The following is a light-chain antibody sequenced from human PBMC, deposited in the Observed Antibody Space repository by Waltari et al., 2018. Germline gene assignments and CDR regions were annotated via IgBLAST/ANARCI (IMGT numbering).Light chain of an antibody. J-gene: IGKJ4*01. V-gene: IGKV1-9*01. CDR3: QHVYSYPVT. CDR1: QGLRYY. Sequence: DLQLTQSPSFLSASVGDRGPFPCRASQGLRYYLAWYQQKPNKAPKLLINGASILQSGVPSRFSGAKSGTEFTLTISNLQPEDFATYFCQHVYSYPVTFGGGTTLDI. CDR2: GAS.